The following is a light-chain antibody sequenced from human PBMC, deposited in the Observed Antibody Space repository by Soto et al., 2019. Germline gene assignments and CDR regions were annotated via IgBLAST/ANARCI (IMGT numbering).Light chain of an antibody. CDR3: QQSYNTPPIT. J-gene: IGKJ5*01. V-gene: IGKV1-39*01. Sequence: DIQMTQSPSSLSASVGDRVTITCRASQSISTFVNWYQQKPGKAPKLLIFAASNLQSGVPSRFSGGGSGTDFTLTITTLQPEDFAPYYCQQSYNTPPITFGQWTRLEIK. CDR2: AAS. CDR1: QSISTF.